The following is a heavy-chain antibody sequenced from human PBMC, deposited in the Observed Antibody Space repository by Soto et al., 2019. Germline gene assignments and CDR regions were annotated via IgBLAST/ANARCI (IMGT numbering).Heavy chain of an antibody. CDR2: TCRYGREL. D-gene: IGHD1-1*01. Sequence: EVQLVESGGGFNQPGGSLRLSCAASGFTFSTYCMHWVRHTPGTGLVWVSRTCRYGRELYYADSVKGRFTISRGDAKNTLYLQMDSLRCEDTGIYYAVLGTTAWRGMVYWGQGALVTVSS. CDR1: GFTFSTYC. V-gene: IGHV3-74*01. J-gene: IGHJ4*02. CDR3: VLGTTAWRGMVY.